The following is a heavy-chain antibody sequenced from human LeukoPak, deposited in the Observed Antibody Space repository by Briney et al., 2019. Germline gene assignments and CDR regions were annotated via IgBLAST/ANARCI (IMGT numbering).Heavy chain of an antibody. CDR3: AGISFETVDAFYI. D-gene: IGHD3-9*01. CDR1: GSSFTNHW. Sequence: GESLKISCKASGSSFTNHWIGWVRQMPGKGLEGMGIMYAGDSDTSYSPSFQGQVIISAATSISTAYLQWRTLKASETAIYYCAGISFETVDAFYIWGHGTIVTVSA. V-gene: IGHV5-51*01. J-gene: IGHJ3*02. CDR2: MYAGDSDT.